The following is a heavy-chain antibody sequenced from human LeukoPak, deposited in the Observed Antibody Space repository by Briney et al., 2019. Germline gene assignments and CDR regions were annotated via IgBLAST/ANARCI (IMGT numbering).Heavy chain of an antibody. CDR2: VNNNGGTT. Sequence: GGSLRLSCSASGFIFTSYPMHWVRQAPGKGLEYVAVVNNNGGTTYYTDSVKGRFTISRDNSKNTLYLQMSSLRPEDTAVYYCVRGWRNMDVWGQGTTVTVSS. J-gene: IGHJ6*02. CDR1: GFIFTSYP. D-gene: IGHD5-24*01. CDR3: VRGWRNMDV. V-gene: IGHV3-64D*06.